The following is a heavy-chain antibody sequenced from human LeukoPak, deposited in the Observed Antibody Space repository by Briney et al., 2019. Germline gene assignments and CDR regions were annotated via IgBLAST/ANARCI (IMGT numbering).Heavy chain of an antibody. CDR3: ARDSPTAGSGYPSRKINFPYYFDY. J-gene: IGHJ4*02. CDR2: ISANSDDT. D-gene: IGHD3-22*01. Sequence: ASVKVSCKASGYTFINFGISWVRQAPGQGLEWMGWISANSDDTNYAQKVQGRVTMTTDTSTKTVCMELRSLRSDDTAVYYCARDSPTAGSGYPSRKINFPYYFDYWGQGTLVTVSS. CDR1: GYTFINFG. V-gene: IGHV1-18*01.